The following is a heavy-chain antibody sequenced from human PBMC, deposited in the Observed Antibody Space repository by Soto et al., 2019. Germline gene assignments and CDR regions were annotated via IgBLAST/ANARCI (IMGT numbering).Heavy chain of an antibody. D-gene: IGHD6-6*01. CDR2: IRSKANSYAT. J-gene: IGHJ4*02. CDR1: GFTFSGSA. Sequence: GGSLRLSCAASGFTFSGSAMHWVRQASGKGLEWVGRIRSKANSYATAYAASVKGRFTISRDDSKNTAYLQMNSLKTEDTAVYYCTSLGIAARVSWGQGTLVTVSS. V-gene: IGHV3-73*01. CDR3: TSLGIAARVS.